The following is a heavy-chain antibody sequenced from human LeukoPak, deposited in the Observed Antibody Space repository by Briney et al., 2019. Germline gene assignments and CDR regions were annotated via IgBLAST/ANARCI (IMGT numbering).Heavy chain of an antibody. V-gene: IGHV3-30-3*01. D-gene: IGHD5-18*01. CDR1: GFTFSSYA. J-gene: IGHJ4*02. Sequence: GGSLRLSCAASGFTFSSYAMHWVRQAPGKGLEWVAVISYDGSNKYYADSVKGRFTISRDNSKNTLYLQMNSLRAKDTAVYYCAREGGYSYGFDYWGQGTLVTVSS. CDR3: AREGGYSYGFDY. CDR2: ISYDGSNK.